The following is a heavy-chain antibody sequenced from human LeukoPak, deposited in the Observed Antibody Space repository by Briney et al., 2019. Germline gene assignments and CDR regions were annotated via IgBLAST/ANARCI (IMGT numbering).Heavy chain of an antibody. V-gene: IGHV4-39*01. CDR2: IYYSGST. Sequence: SETLSLTCTVSGVSISSSSYYWGWIRQPPGKGLEWIGGIYYSGSTYYNPSLKSRVTISVDTSKNQFSLKLSSVTAADTAVYYCARSHSNWNYLGSFDYWGQGTLVTVSS. D-gene: IGHD1-7*01. CDR3: ARSHSNWNYLGSFDY. CDR1: GVSISSSSYY. J-gene: IGHJ4*02.